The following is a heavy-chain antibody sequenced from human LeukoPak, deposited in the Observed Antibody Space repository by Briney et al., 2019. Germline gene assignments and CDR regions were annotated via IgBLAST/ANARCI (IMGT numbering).Heavy chain of an antibody. Sequence: GESLKISCKTSGYSFTSYWIGWVRQMPGKGLEWMGIIYPGDSDTRYSPSFQGQVTISADKSINTAYLQWTSLKASDTAMYYCASPGSSPSEPFDDWGQGTLVTVSS. CDR3: ASPGSSPSEPFDD. CDR1: GYSFTSYW. D-gene: IGHD6-6*01. CDR2: IYPGDSDT. V-gene: IGHV5-51*01. J-gene: IGHJ4*02.